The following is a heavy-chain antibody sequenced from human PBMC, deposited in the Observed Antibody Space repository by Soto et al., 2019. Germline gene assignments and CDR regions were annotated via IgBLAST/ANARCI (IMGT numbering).Heavy chain of an antibody. J-gene: IGHJ3*02. D-gene: IGHD6-19*01. CDR1: GGTFSSYA. CDR3: ARAPSRGIAVAGHAFDI. CDR2: IIPIFGTA. V-gene: IGHV1-69*01. Sequence: QVQLVQSGAEVKKPGSSVKVSCKASGGTFSSYAISWVRQAPGQGLEWMGGIIPIFGTANYAQKFQGRVTITADESTSTAYMELSSLRSEDTAVYYCARAPSRGIAVAGHAFDIWGQGTMVTVSS.